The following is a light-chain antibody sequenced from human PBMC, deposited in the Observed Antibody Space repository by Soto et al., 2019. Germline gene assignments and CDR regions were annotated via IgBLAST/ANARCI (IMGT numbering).Light chain of an antibody. CDR2: GNT. CDR1: SSNIGAGYE. CDR3: QSYDSSLSASYV. V-gene: IGLV1-40*01. J-gene: IGLJ1*01. Sequence: QAVVTQPPSVSGAPGQRVSISCNGSSSNIGAGYEVHWYQHLPGKAPKLLIYGNTNRPSGVPDRFSGSKSGTSASLAITGLQAEDEADYYCQSYDSSLSASYVFGGGTKLTVL.